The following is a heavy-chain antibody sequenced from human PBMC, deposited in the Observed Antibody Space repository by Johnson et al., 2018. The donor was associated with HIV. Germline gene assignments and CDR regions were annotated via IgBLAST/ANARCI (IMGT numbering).Heavy chain of an antibody. J-gene: IGHJ3*02. CDR3: ARDKGSWFDDAFDI. V-gene: IGHV3-30*02. CDR2: IRYDGNNK. Sequence: QVQLVESGGGVVQPGGSLRLSCAASGFTFRNYGMHWVRQAPGKGLEWVAFIRYDGNNKYYADSVKGRFTISRDNSKNTLYLQMNSLKVEDTAVYYCARDKGSWFDDAFDIWGQGTMVTVSS. D-gene: IGHD6-13*01. CDR1: GFTFRNYG.